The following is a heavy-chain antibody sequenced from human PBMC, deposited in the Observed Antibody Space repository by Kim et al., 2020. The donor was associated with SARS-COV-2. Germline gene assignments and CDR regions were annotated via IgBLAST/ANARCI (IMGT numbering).Heavy chain of an antibody. V-gene: IGHV3-30*03. CDR2: TSYDESNK. D-gene: IGHD3-10*01. Sequence: GGSLRPSCAASGFTFSNYGMHWVRQAPGKGLEWVAHTSYDESNKYYADSVEGRFTISRDNSKNTLYLQMNTLRVDDTAVYYCAREGSSGSFPDSWGQGTRVTVSS. CDR1: GFTFSNYG. CDR3: AREGSSGSFPDS. J-gene: IGHJ4*02.